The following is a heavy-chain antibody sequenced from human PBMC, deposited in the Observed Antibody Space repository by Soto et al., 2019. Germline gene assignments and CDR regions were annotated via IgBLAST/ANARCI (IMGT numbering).Heavy chain of an antibody. Sequence: ASVKVSCKASGYTFTSYAMHWVRQAPGQRLEWMGWINAGNGNTKYSQKFQGRVTITGDTSASTAYMELSSLRSEDTAVYYCARDHDYYHSSGINWFDPWGQGTLVTVSS. CDR1: GYTFTSYA. CDR3: ARDHDYYHSSGINWFDP. CDR2: INAGNGNT. V-gene: IGHV1-3*01. D-gene: IGHD3-22*01. J-gene: IGHJ5*02.